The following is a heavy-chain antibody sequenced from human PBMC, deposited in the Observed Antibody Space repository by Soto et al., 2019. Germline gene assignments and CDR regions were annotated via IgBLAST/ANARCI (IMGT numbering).Heavy chain of an antibody. J-gene: IGHJ6*02. CDR3: ARGQYGSGSYGNYYYGMDV. Sequence: VQLVQSGAEVKKPGSSVKVSCKASGGTFSSYAISWVRQAPGQGLEWMGGIIPIFGTANYAQKFQGRVTITADESTSTAYMELSSLRSEDTAVYYCARGQYGSGSYGNYYYGMDVWGQGTTVTVSS. D-gene: IGHD3-10*01. CDR1: GGTFSSYA. CDR2: IIPIFGTA. V-gene: IGHV1-69*01.